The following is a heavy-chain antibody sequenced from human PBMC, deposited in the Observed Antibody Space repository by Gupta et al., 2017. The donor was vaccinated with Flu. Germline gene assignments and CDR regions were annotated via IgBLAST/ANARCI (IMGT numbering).Heavy chain of an antibody. D-gene: IGHD6-13*01. J-gene: IGHJ4*02. CDR3: AREDMTADGTPFDY. V-gene: IGHV4-34*01. CDR1: FSGYF. CDR2: INHGGIT. Sequence: FSGYFWSWVRQSPGKGLEWIGEINHGGITNYNPSLKSRVTMSIDTSKNQLSLKLSSVTDADTAVYYCAREDMTADGTPFDYWGQGTLVTVSS.